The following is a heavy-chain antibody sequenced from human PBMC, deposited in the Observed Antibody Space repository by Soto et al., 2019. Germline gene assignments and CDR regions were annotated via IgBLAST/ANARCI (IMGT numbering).Heavy chain of an antibody. CDR2: IYYSGST. CDR1: GGSISSYY. Sequence: QVQLQESGPGLVKPSETLSLTCTVSGGSISSYYWSWIRQPPGKGLEWNGYIYYSGSTYYNPSLKRLVSISVPTSKNQFSLQLSSVTAADPAVYYCASSSDIVVVPAAINYGDYRFGLWAFDIWGQGTMVTVSS. D-gene: IGHD2-2*02. CDR3: ASSSDIVVVPAAINYGDYRFGLWAFDI. J-gene: IGHJ3*02. V-gene: IGHV4-59*01.